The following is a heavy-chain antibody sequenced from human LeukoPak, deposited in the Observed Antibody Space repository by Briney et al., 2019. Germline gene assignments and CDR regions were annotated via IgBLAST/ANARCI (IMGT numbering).Heavy chain of an antibody. CDR3: ARVRIGQQLDKYYYYAMDV. J-gene: IGHJ6*02. CDR1: GYTFTDYY. CDR2: INPNSGGT. V-gene: IGHV1-2*02. D-gene: IGHD6-13*01. Sequence: GASVKVSCKASGYTFTDYYMHWVRQAPGQGLEWMGWINPNSGGTNYAQKSQGRVTMTTDTSISTAYMEASRLRSDDTAVYYCARVRIGQQLDKYYYYAMDVWGQGTTVTVSS.